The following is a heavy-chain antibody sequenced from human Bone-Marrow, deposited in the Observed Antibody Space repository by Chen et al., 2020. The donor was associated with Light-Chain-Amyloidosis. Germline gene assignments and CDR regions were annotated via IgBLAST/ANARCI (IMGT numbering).Heavy chain of an antibody. CDR1: GFTFDAYA. V-gene: IGHV3-9*01. CDR3: AKDSVGYYDSSGYYPFDY. CDR2: ISWNSGSI. D-gene: IGHD3-22*01. Sequence: EVKLVESGGGLVQPGRSLRLSCAASGFTFDAYAMHWVRQAPGKGLEWVSGISWNSGSIGYADSVKGRFTISRDNAKNSLYLQMNSLRAEDTALYYCAKDSVGYYDSSGYYPFDYWGQGTLVTVSS. J-gene: IGHJ4*02.